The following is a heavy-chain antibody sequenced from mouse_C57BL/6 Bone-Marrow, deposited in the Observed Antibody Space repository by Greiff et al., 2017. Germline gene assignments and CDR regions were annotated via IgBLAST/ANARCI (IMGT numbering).Heavy chain of an antibody. Sequence: VKLMESGPGLVAPSQSLSITCTVSGFSLTSYGVDWVRQPPGKGLEWLGVIWGGGSTNYNSALMSRLSISKDNSKSQVFLKMNSLQTDDTAMYYCATNYYGSSIQAWFAYWGQGTLVTVSA. CDR1: GFSLTSYG. CDR3: ATNYYGSSIQAWFAY. D-gene: IGHD1-1*01. CDR2: IWGGGST. V-gene: IGHV2-9*01. J-gene: IGHJ3*01.